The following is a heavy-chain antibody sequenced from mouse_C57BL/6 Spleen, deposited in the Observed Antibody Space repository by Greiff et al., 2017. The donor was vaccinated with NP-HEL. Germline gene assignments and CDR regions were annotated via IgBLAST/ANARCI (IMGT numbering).Heavy chain of an antibody. CDR1: GYSFTDYN. V-gene: IGHV1-39*01. J-gene: IGHJ4*01. Sequence: EVKLVESGPELVKPGASVKISCKASGYSFTDYNMNWVKQSNGKSLEWIGVINPNYGTTSYNQKFKGKATLTVDQSSSTAYMQLNSLTSEDSAVYYCARGDYYGSSYYAMDYWGQGTSVTVSS. CDR2: INPNYGTT. CDR3: ARGDYYGSSYYAMDY. D-gene: IGHD1-1*01.